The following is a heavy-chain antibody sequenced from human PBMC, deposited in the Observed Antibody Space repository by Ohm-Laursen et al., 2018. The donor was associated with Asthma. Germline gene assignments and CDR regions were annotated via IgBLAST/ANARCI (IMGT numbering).Heavy chain of an antibody. CDR2: GGSYYDGGLK. V-gene: IGHV3-30-3*01. CDR1: GFTFRSYA. CDR3: ARDVMEWYLPAFDF. Sequence: SLRLSCTASGFTFRSYAMHWVRQAPGNGLEWVAVGGSYYDGGLKYYADSVNGRFTVSRDDSKNTLYLQMNSLRPDDTAVYYCARDVMEWYLPAFDFWGQGTLVTVSS. J-gene: IGHJ4*02. D-gene: IGHD3-3*01.